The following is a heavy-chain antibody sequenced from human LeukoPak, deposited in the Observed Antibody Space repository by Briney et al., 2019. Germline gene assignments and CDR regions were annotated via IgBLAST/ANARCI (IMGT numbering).Heavy chain of an antibody. CDR1: GGSFSGYS. CDR2: INHSGGT. D-gene: IGHD4-17*01. J-gene: IGHJ4*02. CDR3: ARDAHYGDYFFDY. V-gene: IGHV4-34*01. Sequence: SETLSLTCAVYGGSFSGYSWNWIRQPPVKGLEWIGEINHSGGTNYNPSLKSRVTISVDTSKNQFSLKLSSVTAADTAVYYCARDAHYGDYFFDYWGQGTLVTVSS.